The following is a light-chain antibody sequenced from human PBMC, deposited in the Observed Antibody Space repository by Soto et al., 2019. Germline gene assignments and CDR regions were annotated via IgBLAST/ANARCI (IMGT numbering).Light chain of an antibody. Sequence: DIRMTQSPSSLSSSLEDRGIITFRASQSISNHLNWYQQKPGKAPKLLIYAASSLQSGVPSRFSGSGSGTDFTLTISSLQPEDFATYYCQQSYSTPRTFGQGTRLEIK. CDR1: QSISNH. CDR2: AAS. J-gene: IGKJ5*01. V-gene: IGKV1-39*01. CDR3: QQSYSTPRT.